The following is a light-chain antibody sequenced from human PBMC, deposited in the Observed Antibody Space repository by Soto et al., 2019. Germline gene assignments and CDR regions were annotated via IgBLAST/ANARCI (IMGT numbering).Light chain of an antibody. J-gene: IGKJ1*01. CDR3: QQYAGSPRT. CDR1: QSLSTWY. CDR2: SAS. V-gene: IGKV3-20*01. Sequence: DIVLTQCPASQSLSPGATATLSCSASQSLSTWYLAWFQQKQGQAPRLVIYSASRRATGIPDRFSGSGSGTDGTLTISRLEQEDCSVYFCQQYAGSPRTFGQGTKVDIK.